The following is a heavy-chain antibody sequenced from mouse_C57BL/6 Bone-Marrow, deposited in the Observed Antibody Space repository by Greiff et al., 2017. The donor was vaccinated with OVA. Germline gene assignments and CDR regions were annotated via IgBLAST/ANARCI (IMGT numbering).Heavy chain of an antibody. V-gene: IGHV5-6*02. D-gene: IGHD1-1*01. J-gene: IGHJ3*01. Sequence: DVKLVESGGDLVKPGGSLKLSCAASGFTFSSYGMSWVRQTPDKRLEWVATISSGGSYTYYPDSVKGRFTISRDNAKNTLYLQMSSLKSEDTAMYYCARVYYGSFAYWGQGTLDTVSA. CDR2: ISSGGSYT. CDR3: ARVYYGSFAY. CDR1: GFTFSSYG.